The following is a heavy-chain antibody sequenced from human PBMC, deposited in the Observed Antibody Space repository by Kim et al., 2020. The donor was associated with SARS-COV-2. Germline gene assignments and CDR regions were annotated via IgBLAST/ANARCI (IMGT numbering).Heavy chain of an antibody. CDR2: IWYDGSNK. J-gene: IGHJ4*02. Sequence: GGSLRLSCAASGFTFSSYGMHWVRQAPGKGLEWVAVIWYDGSNKYYADSVKGRFTISRDNSKNTLYLQMNSLRAEDTAVYYCARDPGLARITMIVGDHWGQGTLVTVSS. CDR3: ARDPGLARITMIVGDH. D-gene: IGHD3-22*01. CDR1: GFTFSSYG. V-gene: IGHV3-33*01.